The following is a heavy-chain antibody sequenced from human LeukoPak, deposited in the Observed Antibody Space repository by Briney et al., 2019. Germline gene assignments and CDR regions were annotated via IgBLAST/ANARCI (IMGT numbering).Heavy chain of an antibody. Sequence: PSETLSLTCTVSGGSISSYYWSWIRQPPGKGLEWIGYIYYSGSTNYNPSLKSRVTISVDTSKNQFSLKLSSVTAADTAVYYCARDLRITMVRGYYYYGMDVWGQGTTVTVSS. CDR3: ARDLRITMVRGYYYYGMDV. CDR1: GGSISSYY. CDR2: IYYSGST. D-gene: IGHD3-10*01. V-gene: IGHV4-59*01. J-gene: IGHJ6*02.